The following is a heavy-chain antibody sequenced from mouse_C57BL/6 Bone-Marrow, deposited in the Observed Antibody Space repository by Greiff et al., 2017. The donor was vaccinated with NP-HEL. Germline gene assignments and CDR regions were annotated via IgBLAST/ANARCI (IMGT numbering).Heavy chain of an antibody. J-gene: IGHJ2*01. CDR2: INPSSGYT. Sequence: VQLQESGAELARPGASVKMSCKASGYTFTSYTMHWVKQRPGQGLEWIGYINPSSGYTKYNQKFKDKATLTADKSSSTAYMQLSSLTSEDSAVYYCARWGPFDYWGQGTTLTVSS. CDR3: ARWGPFDY. CDR1: GYTFTSYT. V-gene: IGHV1-4*01.